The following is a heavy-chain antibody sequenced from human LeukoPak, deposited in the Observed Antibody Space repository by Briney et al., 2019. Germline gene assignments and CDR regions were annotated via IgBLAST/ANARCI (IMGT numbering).Heavy chain of an antibody. CDR3: ASDYGDHGYYYYGMDV. CDR2: INAGNGNT. Sequence: ASVKVSCKASGYTFTSYAVHWVRQAPGRRLEWMGWINAGNGNTKYSQKFQGRVTITRDTSASTAYMELSSLRSEDTAVYYCASDYGDHGYYYYGMDVWGKGTTVTVSS. CDR1: GYTFTSYA. V-gene: IGHV1-3*01. J-gene: IGHJ6*04. D-gene: IGHD4-17*01.